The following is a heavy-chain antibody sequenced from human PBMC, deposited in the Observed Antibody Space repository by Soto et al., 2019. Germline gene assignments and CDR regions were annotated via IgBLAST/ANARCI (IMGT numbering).Heavy chain of an antibody. CDR3: ARSTYYGSGNDSY. J-gene: IGHJ4*02. CDR2: IIPILGIA. CDR1: GYTFTSYG. V-gene: IGHV1-69*04. D-gene: IGHD3-10*01. Sequence: SVKVSCKASGYTFTSYGISWVRQAPGQGLEWMGRIIPILGIANYAQKFQGRVTITADKSTSTAYMELSSLRSEDTAVYYCARSTYYGSGNDSYWGQGTLVTVSS.